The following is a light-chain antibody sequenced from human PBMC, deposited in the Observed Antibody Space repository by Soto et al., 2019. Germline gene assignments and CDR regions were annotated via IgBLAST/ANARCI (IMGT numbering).Light chain of an antibody. V-gene: IGLV1-40*01. CDR2: GNS. CDR3: QSYDNSLSGYV. J-gene: IGLJ1*01. Sequence: QSVLTQPPSVSGAPGQRVTISCTGSSSNIGAGYDVHWYQQLPGTAPRLLIYGNSNRPSGVPDRFSGSKSGTSASLAITGLQAEDEADYYCQSYDNSLSGYVFGTVTKVTVL. CDR1: SSNIGAGYD.